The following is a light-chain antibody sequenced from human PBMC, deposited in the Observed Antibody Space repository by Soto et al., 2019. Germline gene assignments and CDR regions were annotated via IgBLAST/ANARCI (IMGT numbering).Light chain of an antibody. Sequence: EIVMTQSPATLSVSPGERATLSCRASQSVSSNLAWYQQTPGQAPRFLISGAATRATCIPARFSGSGSGTEFTLTISSRQSEDFAVYYCHHDNNWPRTFGQGTKV. CDR2: GAA. CDR3: HHDNNWPRT. J-gene: IGKJ1*01. V-gene: IGKV3-15*01. CDR1: QSVSSN.